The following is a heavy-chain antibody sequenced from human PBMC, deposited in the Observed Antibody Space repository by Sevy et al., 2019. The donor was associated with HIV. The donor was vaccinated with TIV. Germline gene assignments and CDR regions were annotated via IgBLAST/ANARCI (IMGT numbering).Heavy chain of an antibody. CDR2: IWYDGSNK. CDR1: GFTFSSYG. Sequence: GESLKISCAASGFTFSSYGMHWVRQAPGKGLEWVAVIWYDGSNKYYADSVKGRFTISRDNSKNTLYLQMNSLRAEDTAVYYCARDWGPFSYYDSSGYGPSPGYWGQGTLVTVSS. V-gene: IGHV3-33*01. CDR3: ARDWGPFSYYDSSGYGPSPGY. D-gene: IGHD3-22*01. J-gene: IGHJ4*02.